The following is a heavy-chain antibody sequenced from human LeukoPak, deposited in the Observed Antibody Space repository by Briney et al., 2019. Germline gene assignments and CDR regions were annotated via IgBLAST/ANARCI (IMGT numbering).Heavy chain of an antibody. CDR1: GGSFSGYY. V-gene: IGHV4-34*01. Sequence: SETLSLTCAVYGGSFSGYYWSWIRQPPGKGLEWIGEINHSGSTNYNPSLKSRVTISVDTSKDQFSLKLSSVTAADTAVYYCARILQLVYYFDYWGQGTLVTVSS. CDR2: INHSGST. D-gene: IGHD6-13*01. CDR3: ARILQLVYYFDY. J-gene: IGHJ4*02.